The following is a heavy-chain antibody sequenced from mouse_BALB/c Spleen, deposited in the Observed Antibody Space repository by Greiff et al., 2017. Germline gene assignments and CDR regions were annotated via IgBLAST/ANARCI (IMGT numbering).Heavy chain of an antibody. CDR2: IDPANGNT. CDR1: GFNIKDTY. D-gene: IGHD1-1*01. J-gene: IGHJ4*01. CDR3: AYGLRNYAMDY. V-gene: IGHV14-3*02. Sequence: VQLQQSGAELVKPGASVKLSCTASGFNIKDTYMHWVKQRPEQGLEWIGRIDPANGNTKYDPKFQGKATITADTSSNTAYLQLSSLTSEDTAVYYCAYGLRNYAMDYWGQGTSVTVSS.